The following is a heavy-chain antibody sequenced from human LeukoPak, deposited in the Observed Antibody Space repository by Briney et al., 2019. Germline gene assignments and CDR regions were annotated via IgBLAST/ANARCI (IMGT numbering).Heavy chain of an antibody. D-gene: IGHD6-13*01. CDR2: IIPIFGTA. CDR3: ASSRLYSSSWYYFDY. J-gene: IGHJ4*02. V-gene: IGHV1-69*01. CDR1: GGTFSSYA. Sequence: VASVNVSCKASGGTFSSYAISWVRQAPGQGLEWMGGIIPIFGTANYAQKFQGRVTITADGSTSTAYMELSSLRSEDTAVYYCASSRLYSSSWYYFDYWGQGTLVTVSS.